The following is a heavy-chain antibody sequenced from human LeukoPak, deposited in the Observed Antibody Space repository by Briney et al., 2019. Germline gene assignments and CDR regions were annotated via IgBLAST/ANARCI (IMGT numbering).Heavy chain of an antibody. CDR1: GGSFSGYY. CDR3: ARPYSSSSAWAKDV. CDR2: INHSGST. V-gene: IGHV4-34*01. Sequence: SETLSLTCAVYGGSFSGYYWSWIRQPPGKGLEWIGEINHSGSTNYNPSLKSRVTISVDTSKNQFYLKLRSVTAADTAVYYCARPYSSSSAWAKDVWGKGSTVTVSS. D-gene: IGHD6-6*01. J-gene: IGHJ6*04.